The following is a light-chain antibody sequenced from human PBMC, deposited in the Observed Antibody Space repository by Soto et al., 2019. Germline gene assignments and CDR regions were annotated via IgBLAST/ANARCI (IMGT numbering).Light chain of an antibody. CDR2: DVS. CDR3: QQYGSTPLT. CDR1: QSVRNNY. J-gene: IGKJ4*01. V-gene: IGKV3-20*01. Sequence: EIVLTQSPGTLSLSPGERATLSCRASQSVRNNYLVWYQQRPGQPPRFLMYDVSTRAAGIPDRFSGSGSGTDFTLTISRREPEDFAVYYCQQYGSTPLTFGGGTKGEIE.